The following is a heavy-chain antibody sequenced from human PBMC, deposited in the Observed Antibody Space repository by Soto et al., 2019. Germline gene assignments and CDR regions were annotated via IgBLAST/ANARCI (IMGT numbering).Heavy chain of an antibody. J-gene: IGHJ6*02. CDR1: GFTFSSYD. CDR2: IGTAGDT. D-gene: IGHD3-9*01. V-gene: IGHV3-13*01. CDR3: ARGGRYYDILTGYYMVYGMDV. Sequence: PGGSLRLSCAASGFTFSSYDMHWVRQATGKGLEWVSAIGTAGDTYYPGSVKGRFTISRENAKNSLYLQMNSLRAGDTAVYYCARGGRYYDILTGYYMVYGMDVWGQGTTVTVSS.